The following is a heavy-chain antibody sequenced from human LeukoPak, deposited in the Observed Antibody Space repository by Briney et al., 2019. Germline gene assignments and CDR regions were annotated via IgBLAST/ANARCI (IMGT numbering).Heavy chain of an antibody. D-gene: IGHD2-15*01. J-gene: IGHJ3*02. CDR2: FDPEDGET. V-gene: IGHV1-24*01. Sequence: ASVKVSCKVSGYTLTELSMHWVRQAPGKGLEWMGGFDPEDGETIYAQKFQGRVTMTEDTSTDTAYMELSSLRSEDTALYYCDTSKGVVAASVARDAFDIWGQGTMVTVSS. CDR1: GYTLTELS. CDR3: DTSKGVVAASVARDAFDI.